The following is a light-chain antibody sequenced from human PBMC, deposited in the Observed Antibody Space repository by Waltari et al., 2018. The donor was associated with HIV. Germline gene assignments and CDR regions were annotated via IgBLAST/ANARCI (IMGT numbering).Light chain of an antibody. CDR3: EERAGSSIT. CDR2: AAS. Sequence: ENVLTQSPVPLSLSPGERATISCRASQTVSSNYLDWYQQKPGQAPRLLIYAASSRATGTPDRFSGSGSGTDFTLTISRLEPEDFAVYYCEERAGSSITFGGGTKVEIK. V-gene: IGKV3-20*01. CDR1: QTVSSNY. J-gene: IGKJ4*01.